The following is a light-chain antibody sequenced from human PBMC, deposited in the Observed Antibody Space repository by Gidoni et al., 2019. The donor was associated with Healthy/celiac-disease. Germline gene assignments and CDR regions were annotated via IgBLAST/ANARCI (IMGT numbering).Light chain of an antibody. CDR1: QSVSSY. J-gene: IGKJ4*01. CDR3: QQRSNWPPGALT. CDR2: DAS. V-gene: IGKV3-11*01. Sequence: IVLTKSPATRSLSPGERATLSCRASQSVSSYLAWYQQKPGQAPRLLIYDASNRATGIPARFSGSGSGTDFTLTISSLEPEDFAVYYCQQRSNWPPGALTFGGGTKVEIK.